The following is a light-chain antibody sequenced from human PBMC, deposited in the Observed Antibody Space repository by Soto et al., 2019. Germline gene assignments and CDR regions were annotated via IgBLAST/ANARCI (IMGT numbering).Light chain of an antibody. Sequence: QSVLTQPASVSGSPGQSITISCTGTSSDVGAYNYVSWYQQHPGKAPKLMIYEVSYRPSGVSDRFSGSRSGNTASLTISGRHVEVESDYYCSSYTSSTTWVFGGGTKLTVL. CDR3: SSYTSSTTWV. CDR1: SSDVGAYNY. CDR2: EVS. J-gene: IGLJ3*02. V-gene: IGLV2-14*01.